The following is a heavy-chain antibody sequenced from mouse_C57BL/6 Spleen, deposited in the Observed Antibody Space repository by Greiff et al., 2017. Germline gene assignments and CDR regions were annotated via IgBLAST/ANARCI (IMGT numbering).Heavy chain of an antibody. Sequence: VQLQQPGAELVRPGSSVKLSCKASGYTFTSYWMHWVKQRPIQGLEWIGNIDPSDSETHYNQKFKDKATLTVDKSSSTAYLQLSSLTSDDSAVYYCARHEGPAWFAYWGQGTLVTVSA. CDR1: GYTFTSYW. V-gene: IGHV1-52*01. CDR2: IDPSDSET. J-gene: IGHJ3*01. D-gene: IGHD3-3*01. CDR3: ARHEGPAWFAY.